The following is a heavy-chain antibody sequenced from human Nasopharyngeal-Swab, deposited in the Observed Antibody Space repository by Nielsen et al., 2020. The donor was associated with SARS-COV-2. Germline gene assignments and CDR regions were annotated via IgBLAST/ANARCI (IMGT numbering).Heavy chain of an antibody. CDR1: GFTFSSYA. J-gene: IGHJ6*02. D-gene: IGHD3-10*01. CDR3: AKEEWFGEFLVGYYYYGMDV. V-gene: IGHV3-23*01. Sequence: GESLKISCAASGFTFSSYAMSWVRQAPGKGLEWVSAISGSGSSTYHADSVKGRFTISRENSKNTLYLQMNSLRAEDTAVYYCAKEEWFGEFLVGYYYYGMDVWGQGTTVTVSS. CDR2: ISGSGSST.